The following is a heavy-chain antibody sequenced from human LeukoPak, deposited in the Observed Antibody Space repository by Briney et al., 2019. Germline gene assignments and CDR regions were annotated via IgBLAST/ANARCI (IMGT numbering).Heavy chain of an antibody. V-gene: IGHV3-21*01. Sequence: GGSLRLSCAASGFTFSSYSMNWVRQAPGKGLEWVSSISSSSSYIYYADSVKGRFTISRDNAKNSLYLQINSLRAEDTAVYYCARRHGGDAFDIWGQGTMVTVSS. J-gene: IGHJ3*02. CDR2: ISSSSSYI. CDR3: ARRHGGDAFDI. CDR1: GFTFSSYS.